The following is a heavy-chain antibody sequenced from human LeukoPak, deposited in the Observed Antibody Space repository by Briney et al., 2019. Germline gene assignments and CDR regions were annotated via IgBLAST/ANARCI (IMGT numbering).Heavy chain of an antibody. CDR1: GSTFNSYW. D-gene: IGHD3-9*01. Sequence: GGSLRLSCAASGSTFNSYWMSWVRQASGKGLEWVANINQGGSEKHYVDSVRGRFTISRDNAKNSLYLQMNSLRDEDTSIYYCARDFGTTGYDLYDYWGQGTLVTVSS. J-gene: IGHJ4*02. CDR2: INQGGSEK. CDR3: ARDFGTTGYDLYDY. V-gene: IGHV3-7*01.